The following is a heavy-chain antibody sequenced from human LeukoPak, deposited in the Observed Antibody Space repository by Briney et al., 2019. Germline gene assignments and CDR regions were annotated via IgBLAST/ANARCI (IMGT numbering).Heavy chain of an antibody. J-gene: IGHJ6*02. CDR3: AVGYCSGGSCHDYYDYGMDV. V-gene: IGHV4-59*01. D-gene: IGHD2-15*01. Sequence: SETLSLTCTVSGGSISSYYWSWIRQPPGKGLEWIGYIYYSGSTNYNPSLKSRVTISVDTSKNQFSLKLSSVTAADTAVYYCAVGYCSGGSCHDYYDYGMDVWGQGTTVTVSS. CDR1: GGSISSYY. CDR2: IYYSGST.